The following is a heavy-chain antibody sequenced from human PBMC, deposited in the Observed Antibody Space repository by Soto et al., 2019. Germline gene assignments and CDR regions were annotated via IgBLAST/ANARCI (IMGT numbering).Heavy chain of an antibody. V-gene: IGHV3-15*07. D-gene: IGHD2-2*01. Sequence: EVQLVESGGGLVKPGGSLRLSCAASGFTFSNAWMNWFRQAPGKGLEWVGRIKSKTDGGTTDYAAPVKGRFTISRDDSKTTLDLQMNSLTTEDTAVYFCTIVSHTTSWSSFDYWGQGNLVTVSS. J-gene: IGHJ4*02. CDR2: IKSKTDGGTT. CDR3: TIVSHTTSWSSFDY. CDR1: GFTFSNAW.